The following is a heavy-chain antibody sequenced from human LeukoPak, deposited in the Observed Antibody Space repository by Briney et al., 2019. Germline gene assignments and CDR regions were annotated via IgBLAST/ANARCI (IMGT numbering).Heavy chain of an antibody. V-gene: IGHV4-59*01. CDR3: ARARDSSGFPFDY. J-gene: IGHJ4*02. CDR1: GVSISGYY. Sequence: SETLSLTCTVSGVSISGYYWNWIRQPPGKGLEWMGHFYYSGSTNYNPSLKSRVTISVDTSKNQFSLKLSSVTAADTAIYYCARARDSSGFPFDYWGQGTLVTVSS. CDR2: FYYSGST. D-gene: IGHD3-22*01.